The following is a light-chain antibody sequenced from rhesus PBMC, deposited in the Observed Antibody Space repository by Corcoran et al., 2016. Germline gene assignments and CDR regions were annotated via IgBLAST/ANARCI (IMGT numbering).Light chain of an antibody. CDR3: QPQDSYPPT. V-gene: IGKV1-19*01. CDR2: AAS. Sequence: DIQMTQSPSSLSASVGDKVTITFHASQGLSSWLAWYQQKPGKAPKPLIYAASSFQSGVPSRFSGSGSGTDYTLPNRGLQPEDLATYCCQPQDSYPPTFGQGTEVEIK. J-gene: IGKJ1*01. CDR1: QGLSSW.